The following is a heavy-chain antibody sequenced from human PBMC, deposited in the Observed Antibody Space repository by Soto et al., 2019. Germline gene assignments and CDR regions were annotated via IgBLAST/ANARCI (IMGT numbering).Heavy chain of an antibody. Sequence: GASLKISCKGSGYSFTSYWISWVRQTPGKGLEWMGRIDPSDSYNNSSPSFQSDATISADKSISTAYLQWSSLKASNTAMYYCARHYYYGMDVWGQGTTVTVSS. CDR3: ARHYYYGMDV. V-gene: IGHV5-10-1*01. CDR1: GYSFTSYW. CDR2: IDPSDSYN. J-gene: IGHJ6*02.